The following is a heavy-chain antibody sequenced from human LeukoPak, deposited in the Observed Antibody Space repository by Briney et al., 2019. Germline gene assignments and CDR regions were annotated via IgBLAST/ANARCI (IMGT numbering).Heavy chain of an antibody. CDR1: GFSFSVNW. CDR2: IKQDGSEK. Sequence: PGGSLRLSCAASGFSFSVNWMSWVRQAPGKGPEWVASIKQDGSEKYYVDSASGRFTISRDNAKNSLYLQMNSLRAEDTAVYYCAKEGYWGQGTLVTVPS. J-gene: IGHJ4*02. CDR3: AKEGY. V-gene: IGHV3-7*01.